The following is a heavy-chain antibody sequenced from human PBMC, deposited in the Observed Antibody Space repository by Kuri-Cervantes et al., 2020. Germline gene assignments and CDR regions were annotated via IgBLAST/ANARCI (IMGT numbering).Heavy chain of an antibody. Sequence: GESLKISCAASGFTFSSYGMHWVRQAPGKGLEWVAVISYDGSNKYYADSVKGRFTISRDNSKNTLYLQMNSLRAEDTAVYYCARRSMVRGVDYWGQGTLVTVSS. CDR1: GFTFSSYG. CDR3: ARRSMVRGVDY. V-gene: IGHV3-30*03. D-gene: IGHD3-10*01. J-gene: IGHJ4*02. CDR2: ISYDGSNK.